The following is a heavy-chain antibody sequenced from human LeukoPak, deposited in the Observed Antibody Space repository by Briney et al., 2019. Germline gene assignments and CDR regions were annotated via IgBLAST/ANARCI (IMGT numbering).Heavy chain of an antibody. CDR3: ARDRRPYSSSPRGDWFDP. V-gene: IGHV1-18*01. CDR2: ISAYNGNT. CDR1: GYTFTSYG. Sequence: ASVKVSCKASGYTFTSYGISWVRQAPGQGLEWMGWISAYNGNTNYAQKLQGRVTMTTDTSTSTAYMELRSLRSDDTAVYYCARDRRPYSSSPRGDWFDPWGQGTLVTVSS. J-gene: IGHJ5*02. D-gene: IGHD6-6*01.